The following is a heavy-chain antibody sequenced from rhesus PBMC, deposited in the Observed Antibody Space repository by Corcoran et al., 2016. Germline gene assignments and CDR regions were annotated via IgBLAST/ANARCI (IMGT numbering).Heavy chain of an antibody. Sequence: QVQLQESGPGLVKPSETLSLTCAVPGGSISDDYYWSWIRQAPGKGRGWIGYIHGSGGGTNHNPSLKIRFTNYIDTSKNQFSLKLSSVAAADTAVYYCAREGWNDVYGLDSWGQGVVVTVSS. D-gene: IGHD1-14*01. CDR2: IHGSGGGT. CDR3: AREGWNDVYGLDS. CDR1: GGSISDDYY. V-gene: IGHV4-106*01. J-gene: IGHJ6*01.